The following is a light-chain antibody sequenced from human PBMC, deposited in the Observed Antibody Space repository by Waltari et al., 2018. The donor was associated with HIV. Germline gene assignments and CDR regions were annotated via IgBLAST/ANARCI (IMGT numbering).Light chain of an antibody. J-gene: IGLJ2*01. Sequence: QSALTQPPSASGSPGQSVTISCTGPSSYLGFYHSVPWYQQRPGKAPKVIISEVSKRSSGVPNRFSGSTSGNTASLTVSGLQADDEAEYFCSFYGGSNILVFGGGTKLTVL. V-gene: IGLV2-8*01. CDR1: SSYLGFYHS. CDR2: EVS. CDR3: SFYGGSNILV.